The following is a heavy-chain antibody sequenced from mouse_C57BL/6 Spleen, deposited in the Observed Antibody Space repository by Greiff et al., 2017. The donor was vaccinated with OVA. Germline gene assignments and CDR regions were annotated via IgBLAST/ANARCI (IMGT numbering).Heavy chain of an antibody. CDR3: ARETGTREYFDV. Sequence: VQLQQPGAELVKPGASVKMSCKASGYTFTSYWITWVKQRPGQGLEWIGDIYPGSGSTNYNEKFKSKATLTVDTSSSTAYMQLSSLTSEDSAVYYCARETGTREYFDVWGTGTTVTVSS. J-gene: IGHJ1*03. CDR2: IYPGSGST. V-gene: IGHV1-55*01. D-gene: IGHD4-1*01. CDR1: GYTFTSYW.